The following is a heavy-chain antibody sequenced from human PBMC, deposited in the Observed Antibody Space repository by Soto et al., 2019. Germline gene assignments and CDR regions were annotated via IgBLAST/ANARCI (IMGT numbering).Heavy chain of an antibody. Sequence: SETLSLTCTVSGGSISSGDYYWSWIRQPPGKGLEYIGYIYYSGSSHYNPSLKSRVTISLDTSRNQFSLKLSSVTAADTAVYYCARAIVATIGGIDVWGQGTTVTVSS. CDR1: GGSISSGDYY. CDR2: IYYSGSS. CDR3: ARAIVATIGGIDV. V-gene: IGHV4-30-4*01. D-gene: IGHD5-12*01. J-gene: IGHJ6*02.